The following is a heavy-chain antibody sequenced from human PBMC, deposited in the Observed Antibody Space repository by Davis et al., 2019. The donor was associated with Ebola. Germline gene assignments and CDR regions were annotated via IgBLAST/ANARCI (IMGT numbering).Heavy chain of an antibody. Sequence: GGSLRLSCAASGFTFSTYTMNWVRQAPGKGLEWVSSISSSSSYIYYADSVKGRFTISRDNAKNSLYLQMNSLRAEDMAVYYCARDRGDYETYQYYVMDVWGQGTTVTVSS. J-gene: IGHJ6*02. D-gene: IGHD4-17*01. CDR2: ISSSSSYI. V-gene: IGHV3-21*06. CDR1: GFTFSTYT. CDR3: ARDRGDYETYQYYVMDV.